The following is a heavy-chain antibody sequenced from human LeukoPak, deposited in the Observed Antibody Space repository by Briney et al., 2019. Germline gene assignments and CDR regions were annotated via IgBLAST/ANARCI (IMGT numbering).Heavy chain of an antibody. CDR3: ASVYSTGWYYDY. CDR2: INPNSGGT. CDR1: GYTFTGYY. D-gene: IGHD2-8*02. J-gene: IGHJ4*02. V-gene: IGHV1-2*06. Sequence: ASVKVSCKASGYTFTGYYMHWVRQAPGQGLEWMGRINPNSGGTNYAQEFQGRVTLTRDTSISATYMELSSLRSDDTAVYYCASVYSTGWYYDYWGQGTLVTISS.